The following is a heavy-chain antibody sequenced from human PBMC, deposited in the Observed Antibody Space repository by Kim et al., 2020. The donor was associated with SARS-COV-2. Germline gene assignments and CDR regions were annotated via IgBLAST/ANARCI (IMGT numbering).Heavy chain of an antibody. J-gene: IGHJ5*02. D-gene: IGHD3-22*01. CDR3: AIFYPYYYDSSGYYANGFDP. Sequence: SETLSLTCTVSGGSISSSSYYWGWIRQPPGKGLEWIGSIYYSGSTYYNPSLKSRVTISVDTSKNQFSLKLSSVTAADTAVYYCAIFYPYYYDSSGYYANGFDPWGQGTLVTVSS. CDR2: IYYSGST. CDR1: GGSISSSSYY. V-gene: IGHV4-39*01.